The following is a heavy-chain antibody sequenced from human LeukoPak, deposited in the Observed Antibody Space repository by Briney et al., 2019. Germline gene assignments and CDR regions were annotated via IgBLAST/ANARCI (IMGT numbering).Heavy chain of an antibody. CDR2: INPSGGGT. CDR1: GYTFTSYY. Sequence: ASVKVSCKASGYTFTSYYLHWVRQAPGQELEGMGIINPSGGGTSNAQKFEGRVTMTRETYTSTVYMELSSLTSEDTAVYYCARGGGWYLYYFDYWGQGTLVTVSS. J-gene: IGHJ4*02. D-gene: IGHD3-16*01. V-gene: IGHV1-46*01. CDR3: ARGGGWYLYYFDY.